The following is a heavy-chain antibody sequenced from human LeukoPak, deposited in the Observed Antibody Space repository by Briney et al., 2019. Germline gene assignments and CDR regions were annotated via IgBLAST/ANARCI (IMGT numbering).Heavy chain of an antibody. J-gene: IGHJ3*02. Sequence: SETLSLTCTVSGGSISSYYWSWIRQPPGKGLEWIGEINHGGSTNYNPSLKSRVTISVDTSKNQFSLKLSSVTAADTAVYYCARDPKTRGYCSGGSCYSLLTAFDIWGQGTMVTVSS. V-gene: IGHV4-34*01. CDR2: INHGGST. D-gene: IGHD2-15*01. CDR3: ARDPKTRGYCSGGSCYSLLTAFDI. CDR1: GGSISSYY.